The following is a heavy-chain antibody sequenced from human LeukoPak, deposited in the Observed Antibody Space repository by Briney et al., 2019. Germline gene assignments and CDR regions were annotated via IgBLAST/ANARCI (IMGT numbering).Heavy chain of an antibody. CDR2: INPSGGST. CDR1: GYTFTSYY. J-gene: IGHJ4*02. Sequence: GASVKVSCKASGYTFTSYYMHWVRQAPGQGLEWMGIINPSGGSTSYAQKFQGRVTMTRDTSTSTVYMELSSLRSEDTAVYYCARVDTRQYCSSTSCYTEDYWGQGTLVTVSS. D-gene: IGHD2-2*02. V-gene: IGHV1-46*01. CDR3: ARVDTRQYCSSTSCYTEDY.